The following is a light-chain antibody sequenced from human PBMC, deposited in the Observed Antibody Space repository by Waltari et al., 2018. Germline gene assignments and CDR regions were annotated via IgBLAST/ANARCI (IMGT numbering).Light chain of an antibody. CDR3: QQSYIVPRT. Sequence: DIQMTQSPSSLSASVGDKVSITCRSSQNIRNYVSWFQQKPGKPPTLLMYSASSLQSGVPSRFSGSGSGTEFTLTISRLQPEDFAVYFCQQSYIVPRTFGGGTKVEIK. CDR1: QNIRNY. J-gene: IGKJ4*01. CDR2: SAS. V-gene: IGKV1-39*01.